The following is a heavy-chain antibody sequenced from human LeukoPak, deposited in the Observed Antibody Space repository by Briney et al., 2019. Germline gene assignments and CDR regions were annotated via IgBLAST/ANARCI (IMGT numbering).Heavy chain of an antibody. Sequence: SETLSLTCTVSGGSISSYYWSWIRQPPGKGLEWIGYIYYSGSTNYNPSLESRVAISVDTSKNQFSLKLSSVTAADTAVYYCARDRRYYGSGSYVYYYGMDVWGQGTTVTVSS. CDR3: ARDRRYYGSGSYVYYYGMDV. V-gene: IGHV4-59*01. CDR1: GGSISSYY. CDR2: IYYSGST. J-gene: IGHJ6*02. D-gene: IGHD3-10*01.